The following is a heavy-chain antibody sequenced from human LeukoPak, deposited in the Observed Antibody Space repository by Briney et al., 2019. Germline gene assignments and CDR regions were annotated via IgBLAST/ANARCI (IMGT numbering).Heavy chain of an antibody. CDR1: GFTFSSYE. CDR2: ISSSGSTI. CDR3: ARDMLGPGDCSSTSCPERDYYYYYGMDV. J-gene: IGHJ6*04. V-gene: IGHV3-48*03. D-gene: IGHD2-2*01. Sequence: PGGSLRLSCAASGFTFSSYEMNWVRQAPGKGLEWVSYISSSGSTIYYADSVKGRFTISRDNAKNSLYLQMNSLRAEDTVVYYCARDMLGPGDCSSTSCPERDYYYYYGMDVWGKGTTVTVSS.